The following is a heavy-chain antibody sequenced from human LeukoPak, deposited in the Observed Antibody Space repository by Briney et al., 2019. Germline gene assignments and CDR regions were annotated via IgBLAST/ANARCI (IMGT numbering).Heavy chain of an antibody. J-gene: IGHJ5*02. CDR1: GFTFSSYS. V-gene: IGHV3-21*01. D-gene: IGHD6-13*01. CDR2: ISSSSSYM. Sequence: PGGSLRLSCAASGFTFSSYSMNWVRQAPGKGLEWVSSISSSSSYMYYADSVKGRFTISRDNAKNSLYLQMNSLRAEDTAVYYCARDRVTAAVTNWFDPWGQGTLVTVSS. CDR3: ARDRVTAAVTNWFDP.